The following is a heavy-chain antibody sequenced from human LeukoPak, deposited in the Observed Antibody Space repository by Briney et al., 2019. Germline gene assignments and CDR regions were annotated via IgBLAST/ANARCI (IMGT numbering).Heavy chain of an antibody. CDR2: IYYSGST. D-gene: IGHD4/OR15-4a*01. CDR1: GGSISSSSYY. CDR3: ARERSLTNWFDP. V-gene: IGHV4-39*07. Sequence: PSETLSLTCTVSGGSISSSSYYWGWIRQPPGRGLEWIGSIYYSGSTYYNPSLKSRVTISVDTSKNQFSLKLSSVTAADTAVYYCARERSLTNWFDPWGQGTLVTVSS. J-gene: IGHJ5*02.